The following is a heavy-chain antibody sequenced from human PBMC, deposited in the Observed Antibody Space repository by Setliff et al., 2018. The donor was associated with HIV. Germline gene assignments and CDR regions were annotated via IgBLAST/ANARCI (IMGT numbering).Heavy chain of an antibody. J-gene: IGHJ5*02. CDR3: ARGRGAWFERSWFDP. V-gene: IGHV4-38-2*01. CDR1: GYSVRSGYY. CDR2: IYHTGRT. Sequence: AVSGYSVRSGYYWGWIRQSPGKGLEWTGSIYHTGRTYYNRSLESRLTISIDTSKNQFSLKLTSVTAADTAMYYCARGRGAWFERSWFDPWGQGILVTVSS. D-gene: IGHD6-19*01.